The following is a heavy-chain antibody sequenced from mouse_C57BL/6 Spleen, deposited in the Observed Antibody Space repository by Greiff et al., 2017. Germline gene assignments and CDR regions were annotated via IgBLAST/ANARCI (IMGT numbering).Heavy chain of an antibody. CDR1: GYTFTDYN. V-gene: IGHV1-22*01. J-gene: IGHJ2*01. CDR3: ARDYGSSYVDY. Sequence: VQLQQSGPELVKPGASVKMSCKASGYTFTDYNMHWVKQSHGKSLEWIGYINPNNGGTSYNQKFKGKATLTVNKSSSTAYMEPRSLTSEDSAVYYCARDYGSSYVDYWGQGTTLTVSS. D-gene: IGHD1-1*01. CDR2: INPNNGGT.